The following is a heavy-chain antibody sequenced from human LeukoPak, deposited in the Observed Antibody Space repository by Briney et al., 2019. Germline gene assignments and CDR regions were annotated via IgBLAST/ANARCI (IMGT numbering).Heavy chain of an antibody. Sequence: GGSLRLSCAASGFTFSSYSMNWVRQAPGKGLEWVASISSSSSYIYYADSVKGRLTISRDNAKNSLYLQMNSLRAEDTAVYSCARDAGSYALTISYNDCWGPGTLVTVSS. CDR1: GFTFSSYS. CDR2: ISSSSSYI. V-gene: IGHV3-21*01. J-gene: IGHJ4*02. D-gene: IGHD1-26*01. CDR3: ARDAGSYALTISYNDC.